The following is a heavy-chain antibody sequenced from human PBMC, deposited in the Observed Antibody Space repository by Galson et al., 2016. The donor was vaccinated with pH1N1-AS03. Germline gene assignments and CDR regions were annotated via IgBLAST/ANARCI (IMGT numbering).Heavy chain of an antibody. CDR1: GYSFTNYW. D-gene: IGHD1-1*01. J-gene: IGHJ3*02. CDR3: VRHQLRGPVGRPVKNAFDS. V-gene: IGHV5-51*03. Sequence: QSGAEVKKPGESLKISCKTSGYSFTNYWIGWMRQMPGQGLEWMGMIYPGDSDTRYSPSFQGQVTISADKSISTAYLQWSSLKASDIAMYYCVRHQLRGPVGRPVKNAFDSWGQGTFVTVSS. CDR2: IYPGDSDT.